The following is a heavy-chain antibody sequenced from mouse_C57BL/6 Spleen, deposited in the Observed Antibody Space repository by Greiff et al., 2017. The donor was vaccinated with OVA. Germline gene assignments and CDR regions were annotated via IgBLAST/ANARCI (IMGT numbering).Heavy chain of an antibody. CDR3: ARQRGNYVYYFDY. J-gene: IGHJ2*01. V-gene: IGHV5-12*01. CDR2: ISNGGGST. Sequence: EVKLMESGGGLVQPGGSLKLSCAASGFTFSDYYMYWVRQTPEKRLEWVAYISNGGGSTYYPDTVKGRFTISRDNAKNTLYLQMSRLKSEDTAMYYCARQRGNYVYYFDYWGQGTTLTVSS. D-gene: IGHD2-1*01. CDR1: GFTFSDYY.